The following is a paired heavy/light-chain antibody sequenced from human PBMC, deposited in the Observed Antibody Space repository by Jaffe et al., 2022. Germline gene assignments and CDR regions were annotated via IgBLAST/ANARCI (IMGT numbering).Light chain of an antibody. V-gene: IGLV1-51*02. CDR2: ENN. CDR1: SSNIGNKY. Sequence: QSVLTQPPSVSAAPGQRVTISCSGSSSNIGNKYASWYQQIPGTAPKLLIYENNKRPSGIPDRFSGSKSGTSATLDITGLQTGDEADYYCGTWDSSLGYVFGTGTKVTVL. CDR3: GTWDSSLGYV. J-gene: IGLJ1*01.
Heavy chain of an antibody. Sequence: EVQLVESGGGLVQPGGSLRLSCAASGFTVSSIMSWVRQAPGKGLEWVSVIYSGGYTRHADSVKGRFTISRDNSKNTLYLQMNSLRAEDTAVYYCARDIGGGHDAFDIWGQGTTVTVSS. CDR1: GFTVSSI. CDR2: IYSGGYT. D-gene: IGHD5-12*01. CDR3: ARDIGGGHDAFDI. J-gene: IGHJ3*02. V-gene: IGHV3-66*02.